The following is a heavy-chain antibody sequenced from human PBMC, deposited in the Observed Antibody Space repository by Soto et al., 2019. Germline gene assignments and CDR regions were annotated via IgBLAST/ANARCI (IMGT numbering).Heavy chain of an antibody. CDR1: GGTFSGYA. J-gene: IGHJ4*02. Sequence: QLVQSGSEVKKPGSSVKVSCQASGGTFSGYALTWVRQAPGQGLEWMGEFVPLFGTTNYAQKFPGRITITADESTSTASMELSTLRSDDTAVYYCATHGLAVPSPPYFDNWGQGTLVTVSS. CDR3: ATHGLAVPSPPYFDN. V-gene: IGHV1-69*01. CDR2: FVPLFGTT.